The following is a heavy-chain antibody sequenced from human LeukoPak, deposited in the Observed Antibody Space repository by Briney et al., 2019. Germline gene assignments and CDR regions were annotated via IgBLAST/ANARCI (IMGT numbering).Heavy chain of an antibody. V-gene: IGHV3-33*01. CDR1: GFTFRNYG. Sequence: PGGSLRLSCEASGFTFRNYGMHWDRQAPGKGLDWVGVIWFDGSNRYYADSVKGRFTISRDNSKNTLYLQVNSVRAEDTAVYYCARDTSGYYDYWGQGALVTVSS. J-gene: IGHJ4*02. CDR3: ARDTSGYYDY. D-gene: IGHD2-15*01. CDR2: IWFDGSNR.